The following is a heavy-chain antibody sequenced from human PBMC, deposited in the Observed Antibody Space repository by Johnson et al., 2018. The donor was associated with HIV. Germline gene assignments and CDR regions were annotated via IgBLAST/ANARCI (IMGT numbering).Heavy chain of an antibody. CDR3: AKDWFRESLSAFDI. J-gene: IGHJ3*02. D-gene: IGHD3-10*01. V-gene: IGHV3-30*18. CDR2: ISNDGSNK. CDR1: GFTFSSYG. Sequence: QVQLVESGGGVVQAGRSLRLSCAASGFTFSSYGMHWVRQAPGKGLEWVAVISNDGSNKFYADSVKGRFTISRDNSKNTRYLQMNSLRAEDTAVYYCAKDWFRESLSAFDIWGQGTMVTVSS.